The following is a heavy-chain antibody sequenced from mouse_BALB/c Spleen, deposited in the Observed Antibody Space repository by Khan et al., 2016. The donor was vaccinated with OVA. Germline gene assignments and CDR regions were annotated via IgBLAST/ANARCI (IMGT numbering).Heavy chain of an antibody. Sequence: EVELVESGGGLVKPGGSLKLSCAASGLTFSSSAMSWVRPTPEKRLEWVATISTGGRKIYYADSVKGRFTISRDNAKHTLSLQMSSLRSEDTAMYYCAGSITPVVAFYYWGQGTTLTVS. CDR1: GLTFSSSA. D-gene: IGHD1-1*01. CDR2: ISTGGRKI. CDR3: AGSITPVVAFYY. V-gene: IGHV5-9-1*01. J-gene: IGHJ2*01.